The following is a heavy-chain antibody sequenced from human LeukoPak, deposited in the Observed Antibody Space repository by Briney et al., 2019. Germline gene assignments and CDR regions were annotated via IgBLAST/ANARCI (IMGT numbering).Heavy chain of an antibody. CDR2: ISGRGGST. V-gene: IGHV3-23*01. J-gene: IGHJ3*02. D-gene: IGHD6-13*01. CDR3: AKGTYSSSWFLGAFDI. CDR1: GFTFSSYA. Sequence: PGGSLRLSCAASGFTFSSYAMSWGREAPGKGLEGVSPISGRGGSTYYAHSVKGRFTIPRDNSKSTLLLQMNSLRAEDTVIYYCAKGTYSSSWFLGAFDIWGQGTMVTVSS.